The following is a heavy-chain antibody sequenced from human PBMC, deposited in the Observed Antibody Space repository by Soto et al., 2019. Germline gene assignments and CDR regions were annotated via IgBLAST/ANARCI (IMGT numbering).Heavy chain of an antibody. Sequence: QLVESGGDLVQPGGSLRLSCATSDFTFRNSWINWVRQAPGKGLEWVANIKPDGGATNYVDSVKGRFTISRDNVRNSASLQMNGLRVEDTAVYFCFGGNGGPQWGQGTLVTVSS. CDR1: DFTFRNSW. V-gene: IGHV3-7*03. CDR2: IKPDGGAT. CDR3: FGGNGGPQ. D-gene: IGHD3-16*01. J-gene: IGHJ4*02.